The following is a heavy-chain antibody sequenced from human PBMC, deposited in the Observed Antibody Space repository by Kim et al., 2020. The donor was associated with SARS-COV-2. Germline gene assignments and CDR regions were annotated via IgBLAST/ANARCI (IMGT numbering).Heavy chain of an antibody. CDR1: GFTFTGYA. D-gene: IGHD2-2*03. Sequence: GGSLRLSCTTSGFTFTGYAMSWVRQAPGKGLEWVSSIDGIDGTTYYVDSVKGRFTISRDDSKSTLYLWMTSLRADDTAVYYCLKGGWGWIWDHWGQGAHVTVAS. CDR3: LKGGWGWIWDH. V-gene: IGHV3-23*01. CDR2: IDGIDGTT. J-gene: IGHJ4*02.